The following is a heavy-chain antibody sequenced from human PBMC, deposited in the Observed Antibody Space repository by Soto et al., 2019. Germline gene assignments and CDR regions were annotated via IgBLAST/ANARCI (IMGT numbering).Heavy chain of an antibody. CDR2: TYYRSKWLH. CDR3: ARGRDSSFDY. Sequence: SQTLSLTCAISGDSVSSNNAAWNWIRRSPSRGLDWLGRTYYRSKWLHDYAVSVKSRITIDPEISKNQFSLLLDSVTPEDTAVYYCARGRDSSFDYWAQGTWVTVSS. J-gene: IGHJ4*02. D-gene: IGHD2-21*02. V-gene: IGHV6-1*01. CDR1: GDSVSSNNAA.